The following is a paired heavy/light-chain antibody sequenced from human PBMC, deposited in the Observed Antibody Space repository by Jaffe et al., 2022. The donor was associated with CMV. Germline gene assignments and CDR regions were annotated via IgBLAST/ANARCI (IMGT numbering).Light chain of an antibody. J-gene: IGLJ3*02. CDR1: SGFSVGDFW. CDR3: GTWHSNFWV. CDR2: YHSDSNK. Sequence: QPVLTQPSSHSASSGASVRLTCMLSSGFSVGDFWIRWYQQKPGNPPRYLLYYHSDSNKGQGSGVPSRFSGSNDASANAGILRISGLQPEDEADYYCGTWHSNFWVFGGGTKLTVL. V-gene: IGLV5-52*01.
Heavy chain of an antibody. D-gene: IGHD2-2*02. J-gene: IGHJ6*02. CDR1: GFTFSSYG. CDR2: ISYDGSNK. CDR3: AKEGGSYCSSTSCYRFPNRDRYGMDV. V-gene: IGHV3-30*18. Sequence: QVQLVESGGGVVQPGRSLRLSCAASGFTFSSYGMHWVRQAPGKGLEWVAVISYDGSNKYYADSVKGRFTISRDNSKNTLYLQMNSLRAEDTAVYYCAKEGGSYCSSTSCYRFPNRDRYGMDVWGQGTTVTVSS.